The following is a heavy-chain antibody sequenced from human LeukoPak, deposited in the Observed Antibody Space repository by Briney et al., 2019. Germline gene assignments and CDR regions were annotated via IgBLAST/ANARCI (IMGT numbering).Heavy chain of an antibody. J-gene: IGHJ4*02. CDR1: GFIFSNYN. CDR2: ISSSSSYV. Sequence: GGSLRLSCAASGFIFSNYNMNWVRQAPGKGLEWVSAISSSSSYVYYADSVKGRFTISRDNAKDSLYLQMNSLRAEDTAVYYCARRYYYDSTGYIDYWDQGTLVTVSS. D-gene: IGHD3-22*01. CDR3: ARRYYYDSTGYIDY. V-gene: IGHV3-21*01.